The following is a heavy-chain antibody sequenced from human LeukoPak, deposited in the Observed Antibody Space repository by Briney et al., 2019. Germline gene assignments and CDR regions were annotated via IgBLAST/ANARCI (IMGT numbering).Heavy chain of an antibody. CDR1: GFTFSSYA. CDR2: ISGSGGST. J-gene: IGHJ4*02. V-gene: IGHV3-23*01. CDR3: ATLLPYYYDSSGSN. D-gene: IGHD3-22*01. Sequence: GASLRLSCAASGFTFSSYAMSWVRQAPGKGLEWVSAISGSGGSTYYADSVKGRFTISGDNSKNTLYLQMNSLRAEDTAVYYCATLLPYYYDSSGSNWGQGTLVTVSS.